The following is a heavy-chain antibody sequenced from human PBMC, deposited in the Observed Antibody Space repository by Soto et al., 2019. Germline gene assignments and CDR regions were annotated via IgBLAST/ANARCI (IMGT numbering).Heavy chain of an antibody. D-gene: IGHD3-22*01. CDR2: IYYSGST. CDR1: GGSISSGGYY. J-gene: IGHJ4*02. CDR3: ARGRYSSSPDFDY. V-gene: IGHV4-61*03. Sequence: SETLSLTCTVSGGSISSGGYYWSWIRQHPGKGLEWIGYIYYSGSTYHNPSLKSRVTISLDTSKNHFSLKLNSVTAADTAVYFCARGRYSSSPDFDYWGQGTLVTVSS.